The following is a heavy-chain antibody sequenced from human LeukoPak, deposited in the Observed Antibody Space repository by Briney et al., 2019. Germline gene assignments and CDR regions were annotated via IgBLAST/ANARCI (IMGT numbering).Heavy chain of an antibody. D-gene: IGHD4-17*01. CDR2: INHSGST. J-gene: IGHJ4*02. V-gene: IGHV4-39*07. Sequence: PSETLSLTCSVSGGPITRSAYYWVWVRQPPGKGLEWIGEINHSGSTNYNPSLKSRVTISVDTSKNQFSLKLSSVTAADTAVYYCARGGGDYGDAKGFDYWGQGTLVTVSS. CDR1: GGPITRSAYY. CDR3: ARGGGDYGDAKGFDY.